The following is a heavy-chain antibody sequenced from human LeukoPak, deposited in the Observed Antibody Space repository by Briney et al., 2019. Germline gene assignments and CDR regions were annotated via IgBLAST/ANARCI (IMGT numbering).Heavy chain of an antibody. CDR1: GFTFSSYA. Sequence: GGSLRLSCAASGFTFSSYAMHWVRQAPGKGLEWVAVISYDGSNKYYADSVKGRFTISRDYSKNTLYLQMNSLRAEDTAVYYCAKDLIPTGDYDFWSGYPDYWGQGTLVTVSS. CDR2: ISYDGSNK. CDR3: AKDLIPTGDYDFWSGYPDY. D-gene: IGHD3-3*01. J-gene: IGHJ4*02. V-gene: IGHV3-30-3*01.